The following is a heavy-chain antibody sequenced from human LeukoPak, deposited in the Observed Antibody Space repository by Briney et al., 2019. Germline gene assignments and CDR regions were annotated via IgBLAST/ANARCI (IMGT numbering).Heavy chain of an antibody. J-gene: IGHJ4*02. Sequence: SQTLFLTCTVSGGSISSGGYYWSWIRQHPGKGLEWIGYIYYSGSTYYNPSLKSRVTISVDTSKNQFSLKLSSVTAADTAVYYCARDGEDIVVVPARWGQGTLVTVSS. V-gene: IGHV4-31*03. CDR2: IYYSGST. D-gene: IGHD2-2*01. CDR3: ARDGEDIVVVPAR. CDR1: GGSISSGGYY.